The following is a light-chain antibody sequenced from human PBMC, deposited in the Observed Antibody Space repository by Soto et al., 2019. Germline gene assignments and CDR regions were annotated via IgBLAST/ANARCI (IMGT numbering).Light chain of an antibody. J-gene: IGKJ5*01. Sequence: ETVMTQSPATLPVSPGDRATLSCRASQSVSSYLAWYQQKPGQAPRLLIYGASTRATGIPDRFSGSGSGTDFTLTISGLQSEDFAVYFCQQYNKWPPITFGQGTRLEIK. CDR3: QQYNKWPPIT. CDR2: GAS. V-gene: IGKV3-15*01. CDR1: QSVSSY.